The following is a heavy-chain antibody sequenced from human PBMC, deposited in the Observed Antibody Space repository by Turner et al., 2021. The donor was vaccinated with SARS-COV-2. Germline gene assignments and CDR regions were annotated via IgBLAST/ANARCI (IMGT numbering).Heavy chain of an antibody. CDR3: EKQPGGVIQGPKYIHH. V-gene: IGHV4-39*01. CDR1: GGSISSSTYY. D-gene: IGHD3-3*01. CDR2: IHYSDNT. Sequence: QLQLQESGPGLVKPSETLSLTCTVSGGSISSSTYYWGWVRQPPGKGLEGIGSIHYSDNTYYNPSIESRVTRSIKTSKNQFSLNLTSVTAADTAVYYCEKQPGGVIQGPKYIHHWGQGTLVTVSS. J-gene: IGHJ1*01.